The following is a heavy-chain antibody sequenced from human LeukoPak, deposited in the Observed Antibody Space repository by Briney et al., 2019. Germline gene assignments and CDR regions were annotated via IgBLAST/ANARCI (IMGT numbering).Heavy chain of an antibody. Sequence: SETLSLTCTVSGGSMSSYFWSWIRQPPGKGLEWIGYIYHSGSTFYNPSLKSRVTISLDTSKNQFSLKLSSVTAADTAVYYCAREMYLGSGSYYNEAFDIWGQGTMVTVSS. J-gene: IGHJ3*02. CDR3: AREMYLGSGSYYNEAFDI. CDR1: GGSMSSYF. D-gene: IGHD3-10*01. V-gene: IGHV4-59*01. CDR2: IYHSGST.